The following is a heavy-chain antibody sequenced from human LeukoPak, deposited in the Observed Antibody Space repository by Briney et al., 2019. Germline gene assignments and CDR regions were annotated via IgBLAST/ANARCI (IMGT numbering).Heavy chain of an antibody. CDR2: ISSSSSYI. V-gene: IGHV3-21*01. CDR1: GFTFSSYS. CDR3: ATIAVAGYNWFDP. J-gene: IGHJ5*02. D-gene: IGHD6-19*01. Sequence: PGGSLRLSCAASGFTFSSYSMNWVRQAPGKGLEWVSSISSSSSYIYYADSVEGRFTISRDNAKNSLYLQMNSLRAEDTAVYYCATIAVAGYNWFDPWGQGTLVTVSS.